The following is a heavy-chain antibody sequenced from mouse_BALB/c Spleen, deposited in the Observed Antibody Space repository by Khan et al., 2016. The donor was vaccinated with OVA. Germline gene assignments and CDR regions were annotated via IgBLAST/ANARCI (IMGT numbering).Heavy chain of an antibody. Sequence: EVELVESGGGLVQPGGSLKLSCAASGFTFSSYGMSWVRQTPDKRLELVATINSNGGSTYYPDSVKGRFTISRDNAKTTLYLQMSRLKSEDTAMYYCARMARTINWGQGTTLTVSS. CDR3: ARMARTIN. CDR1: GFTFSSYG. V-gene: IGHV5-6-3*01. CDR2: INSNGGST. J-gene: IGHJ2*01.